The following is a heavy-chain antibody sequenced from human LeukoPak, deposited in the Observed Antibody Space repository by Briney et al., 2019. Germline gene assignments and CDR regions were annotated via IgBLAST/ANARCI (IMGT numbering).Heavy chain of an antibody. V-gene: IGHV4-39*07. D-gene: IGHD6-6*01. J-gene: IGHJ4*02. Sequence: SETLSLTCTVSDDSISGSRYYWGWIRLPPGTGLEWIGSVFYSGSTYYNPSLQSRVAISLDTSKSQFSLRLSSVTAADTAVYYCARGVSYSSSHFDYWGQGTRVTVSS. CDR3: ARGVSYSSSHFDY. CDR2: VFYSGST. CDR1: DDSISGSRYY.